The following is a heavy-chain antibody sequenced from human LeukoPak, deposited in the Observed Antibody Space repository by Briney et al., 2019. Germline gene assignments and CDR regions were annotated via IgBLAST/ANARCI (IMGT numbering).Heavy chain of an antibody. CDR1: GGPISSGGYY. V-gene: IGHV4-31*03. J-gene: IGHJ5*02. CDR2: IYYSGST. Sequence: PSQTLSLTCTVSGGPISSGGYYWSWIRQHPATGLEWIGYIYYSGSTYYNPSLKSRLTITLDTSKNQFSLNLSSMTAADTAVYYCARASSGAPRLGFDPWGQGTQVTVSS. CDR3: ARASSGAPRLGFDP. D-gene: IGHD3-22*01.